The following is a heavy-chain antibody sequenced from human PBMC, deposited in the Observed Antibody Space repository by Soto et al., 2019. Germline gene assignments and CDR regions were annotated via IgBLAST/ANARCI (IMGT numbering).Heavy chain of an antibody. CDR2: MYQSGTT. D-gene: IGHD3-10*01. CDR1: GFSISSGYY. Sequence: PSETLSLTCAVSGFSISSGYYWGWIRQPPGKGLEWIGSMYQSGTTYYNPSLKSRVTISVGTSNNLFSLNVTSVTAADTAVYYCARAPPGPSPRWDVWGQGTTVTVSS. CDR3: ARAPPGPSPRWDV. V-gene: IGHV4-38-2*01. J-gene: IGHJ6*02.